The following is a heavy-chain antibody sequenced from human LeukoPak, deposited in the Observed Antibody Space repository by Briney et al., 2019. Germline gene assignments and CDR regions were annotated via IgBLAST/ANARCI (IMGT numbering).Heavy chain of an antibody. J-gene: IGHJ4*02. D-gene: IGHD3-16*01. V-gene: IGHV1-3*01. CDR1: GYTFTNYA. CDR3: ARAPGGDY. CDR2: INAGNGNT. Sequence: GASVKVSCKASGYTFTNYAIHWVRQVPGQRLEWMGWINAGNGNTKYSQKFQGRVTITRDTSGSTVYMEVSSLRSEDTAVYHCARAPGGDYWGQGTLVTVSS.